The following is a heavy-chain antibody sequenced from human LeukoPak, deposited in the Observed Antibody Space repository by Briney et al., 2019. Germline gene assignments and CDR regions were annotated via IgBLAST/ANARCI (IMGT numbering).Heavy chain of an antibody. CDR1: GFPFSRYW. CDR3: ARDPTYDSGSPLGY. D-gene: IGHD3-10*01. J-gene: IGHJ4*02. CDR2: IKYDGSEK. V-gene: IGHV3-7*01. Sequence: PGGSLRLSCAASGFPFSRYWMTWVRQAPGKGLKWVANIKYDGSEKFYVGSVRGRFTISRDNTNNSLHLQMNSLRAEDTAIYYCARDPTYDSGSPLGYGGQGTLVAVSS.